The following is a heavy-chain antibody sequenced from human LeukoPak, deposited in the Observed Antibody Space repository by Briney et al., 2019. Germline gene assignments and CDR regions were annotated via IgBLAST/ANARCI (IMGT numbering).Heavy chain of an antibody. CDR1: GYTFTTSH. Sequence: ASVKVSCKASGYTFTTSHMHWVRQATGQGLEWMGIIIPSGGSTSYAQKLQGRVTMTSDTSTSTAYMELSSLKSEDTAVYYCARDGGDGSGYYYYDYWGQGTLVTVSS. J-gene: IGHJ4*02. CDR3: ARDGGDGSGYYYYDY. V-gene: IGHV1-46*04. CDR2: IIPSGGST. D-gene: IGHD3-22*01.